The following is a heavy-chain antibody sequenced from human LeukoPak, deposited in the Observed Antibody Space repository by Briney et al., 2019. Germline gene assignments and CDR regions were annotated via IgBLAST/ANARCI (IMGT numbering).Heavy chain of an antibody. V-gene: IGHV3-23*01. D-gene: IGHD3-16*01. CDR2: ISGRGSSP. Sequence: GGSLRLSCEASGFTFSSDAMNWVRQAPGKGLEWVSAISGRGSSPYYADSVKGRFTVSRDNTKNALYLQMSSLRVEDTALYYCAKGRLWGRGGYHYYYMDVWGKGTAVT. CDR3: AKGRLWGRGGYHYYYMDV. CDR1: GFTFSSDA. J-gene: IGHJ6*03.